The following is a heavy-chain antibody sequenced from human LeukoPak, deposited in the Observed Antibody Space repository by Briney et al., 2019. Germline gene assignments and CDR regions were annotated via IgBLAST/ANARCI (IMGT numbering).Heavy chain of an antibody. CDR3: ARDSGLLWFGSMDV. CDR1: GFTFSSYS. D-gene: IGHD3-10*01. V-gene: IGHV3-21*01. CDR2: ISSSSSYI. J-gene: IGHJ6*02. Sequence: PGGSLRLSCAASGFTFSSYSMNWVRQAPGKGLEWVSSISSSSSYIYYADSVKGRFTISRDNAKNSLYLQMNSLRAEDTAVYYCARDSGLLWFGSMDVWGQGTTVTVSS.